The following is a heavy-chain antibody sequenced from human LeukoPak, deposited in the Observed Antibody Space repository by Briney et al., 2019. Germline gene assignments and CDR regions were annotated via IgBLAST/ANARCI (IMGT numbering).Heavy chain of an antibody. Sequence: NPSQTLSLTCAVSGGSISSGGYSWSWIRQPPGKGLEWVGYIYHSGSTYYNPSLKSRVTISVDRSKNQFSLKLSSVTAADTAVYYCARGQDYGDQRFDYWGQGTLVTVSS. V-gene: IGHV4-30-2*01. CDR2: IYHSGST. J-gene: IGHJ4*02. D-gene: IGHD4-17*01. CDR1: GGSISSGGYS. CDR3: ARGQDYGDQRFDY.